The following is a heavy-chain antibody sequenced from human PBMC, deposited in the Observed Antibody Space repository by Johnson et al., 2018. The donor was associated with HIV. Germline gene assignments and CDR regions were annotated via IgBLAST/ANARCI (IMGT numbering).Heavy chain of an antibody. Sequence: VQLVESGGGLIQPGGSLRLSCAASGFTVSTNYMSWVRQAPGKGLEWVSVIFGGGSIYYADSVKGRFTISRDSSTNTLYLLMNSLRADDTAVYYGASKYFGGGSCYAEDAFDIWGRGTMVTVSS. D-gene: IGHD2-15*01. CDR2: IFGGGSI. CDR1: GFTVSTNY. CDR3: ASKYFGGGSCYAEDAFDI. J-gene: IGHJ3*02. V-gene: IGHV3-53*01.